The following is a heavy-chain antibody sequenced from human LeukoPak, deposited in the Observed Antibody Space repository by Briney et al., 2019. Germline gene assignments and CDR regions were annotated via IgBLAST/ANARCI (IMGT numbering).Heavy chain of an antibody. CDR1: GFTFSSYA. V-gene: IGHV4-34*01. D-gene: IGHD2-2*01. Sequence: PGGSLRLSCVASGFTFSSYAMSWVRQPPGKGLEWIGEINHSGSTNYNPSLKSRVTISVDTSKNQFSLKLSSVTAADTAVYYCARGYLAQLFPWGQGTLVTVSS. CDR3: ARGYLAQLFP. CDR2: INHSGST. J-gene: IGHJ5*02.